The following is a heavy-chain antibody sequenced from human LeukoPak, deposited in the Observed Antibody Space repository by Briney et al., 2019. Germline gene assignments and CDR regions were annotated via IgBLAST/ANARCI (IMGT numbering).Heavy chain of an antibody. D-gene: IGHD6-19*01. CDR1: GGSISSYY. CDR2: IYYSGST. CDR3: ARGYGIAVAHDAFDI. Sequence: ASETLSLTCTVSGGSISSYYWSWIRQPPGKGLEWIGCIYYSGSTNYNPSLKSRVTISVDTSKNQFSLKLSSVTAADTAVYYCARGYGIAVAHDAFDIWGQGTMVTVSS. V-gene: IGHV4-59*01. J-gene: IGHJ3*02.